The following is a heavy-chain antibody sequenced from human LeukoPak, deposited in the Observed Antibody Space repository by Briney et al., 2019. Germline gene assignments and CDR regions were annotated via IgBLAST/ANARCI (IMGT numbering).Heavy chain of an antibody. D-gene: IGHD3-22*01. CDR1: GGSFSGYY. CDR3: ARHFGYDDTSDYQGVPDY. J-gene: IGHJ4*02. CDR2: INHSGST. V-gene: IGHV4-34*01. Sequence: SETLSLTCAVYGGSFSGYYWSWVRQPPGKGLEWIGEINHSGSTNYNPSLKSRVTISVDTSKNQFSLKLSSVTAADTAVYYCARHFGYDDTSDYQGVPDYWGQGSLVTVSS.